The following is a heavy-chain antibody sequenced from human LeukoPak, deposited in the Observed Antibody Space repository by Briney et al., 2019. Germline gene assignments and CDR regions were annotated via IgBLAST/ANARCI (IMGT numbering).Heavy chain of an antibody. J-gene: IGHJ3*02. V-gene: IGHV3-48*01. CDR2: ISSSSRTM. Sequence: SGGSLRLSCAASGFKLISYTVNWVRQAPGKGLEWVSSISSSSRTMYYADSVKGRFTISRDNAKNSLYLQMSSLRVEDTAVYYCVRDGSGLGHCSTPNCRGAFDIWGQGTLVTVSS. D-gene: IGHD1-1*01. CDR1: GFKLISYT. CDR3: VRDGSGLGHCSTPNCRGAFDI.